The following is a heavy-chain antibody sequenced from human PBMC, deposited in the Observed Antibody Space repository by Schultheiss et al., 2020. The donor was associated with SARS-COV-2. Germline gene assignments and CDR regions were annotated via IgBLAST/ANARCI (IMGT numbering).Heavy chain of an antibody. J-gene: IGHJ4*02. D-gene: IGHD5-18*01. CDR2: FDPEDGET. CDR3: ARVGYSYGYLFDY. V-gene: IGHV1-24*01. Sequence: ASVKVSCKVSGYTLTELSMHWVRQAPGKGLEWMGGFDPEDGETIYAQKFQERVTITRDTSTSTAYMELSSLRSEDTAVYYCARVGYSYGYLFDYWGQGTLVTVSS. CDR1: GYTLTELS.